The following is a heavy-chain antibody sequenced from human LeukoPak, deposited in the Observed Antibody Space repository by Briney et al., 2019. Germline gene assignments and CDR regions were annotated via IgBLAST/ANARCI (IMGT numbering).Heavy chain of an antibody. J-gene: IGHJ3*02. CDR1: GFTFSSYA. CDR2: ISGSGGST. V-gene: IGHV3-23*01. CDR3: AKHLYGDYAVGAFDI. Sequence: PGGSLRLSCAGSGFTFSSYAMSWVRQAPGKGLEWVSAISGSGGSTYYADSVKGRFTISGDNSKNTLYLQMNSLRAEDTAVYYCAKHLYGDYAVGAFDIWGQGTMVTVSS. D-gene: IGHD4-17*01.